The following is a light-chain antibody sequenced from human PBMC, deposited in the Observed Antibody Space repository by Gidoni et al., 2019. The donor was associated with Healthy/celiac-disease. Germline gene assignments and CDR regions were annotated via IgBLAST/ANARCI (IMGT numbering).Light chain of an antibody. CDR3: QKYDSAPPFT. Sequence: DIQMTQSPSSLSASVGDTVTITCRASLGISNYLAWYQQKPGKVPKLLIYAASTLQSGVPSRFSGSGSGTDFTLTISSLQPEDVATYYCQKYDSAPPFTFGPGTKVDIK. CDR1: LGISNY. CDR2: AAS. J-gene: IGKJ3*01. V-gene: IGKV1-27*01.